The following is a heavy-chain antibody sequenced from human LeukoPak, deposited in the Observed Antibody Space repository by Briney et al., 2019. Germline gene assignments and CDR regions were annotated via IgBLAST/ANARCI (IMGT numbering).Heavy chain of an antibody. CDR1: GFTFSNYA. CDR2: ISGSGGNT. V-gene: IGHV3-23*01. Sequence: GGSLRLSCAASGFTFSNYALSWVRQAPGKGLEWVSAISGSGGNTYNANSVKGRFTVSRDNSKNTLYLEMNSLRAEDTALYFCANEIRPNDYWGQGTLVTVSS. J-gene: IGHJ4*02. CDR3: ANEIRPNDY. D-gene: IGHD3-16*01.